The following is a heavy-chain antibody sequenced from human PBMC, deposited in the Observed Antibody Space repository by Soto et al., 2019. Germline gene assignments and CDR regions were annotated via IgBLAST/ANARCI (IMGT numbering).Heavy chain of an antibody. Sequence: SETLSLTCAVHSGTFSSYYCTWTRQPPGKGLEWIGEIHPSGDTDYNPSLSNRVTISLDTSKSQFSLRLTSVTAADTAVYFCSRGSDPHKGGRTSGQGTLVTVSS. D-gene: IGHD3-16*01. J-gene: IGHJ5*02. CDR2: IHPSGDT. CDR1: SGTFSSYY. V-gene: IGHV4-34*01. CDR3: SRGSDPHKGGRT.